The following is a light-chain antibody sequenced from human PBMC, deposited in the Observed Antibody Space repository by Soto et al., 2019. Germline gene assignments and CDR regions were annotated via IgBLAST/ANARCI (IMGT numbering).Light chain of an antibody. CDR3: QQYVNLQYM. CDR2: DTI. V-gene: IGKV1-33*01. CDR1: QDLTNY. Sequence: DIQMTQSPPSLAASVGDRVTITCQASQDLTNYLNWYQQKPGEAPKLLIYDTITLEEGVPTRFSGGGSGTDFTFTINGLQPEDAAIYSCQQYVNLQYMFRQGTKVDIK. J-gene: IGKJ2*01.